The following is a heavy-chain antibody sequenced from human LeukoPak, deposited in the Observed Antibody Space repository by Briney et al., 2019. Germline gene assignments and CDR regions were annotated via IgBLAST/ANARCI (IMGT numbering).Heavy chain of an antibody. CDR2: ISSSSTI. CDR3: ARARGPYDSSGYYYDDAFDI. J-gene: IGHJ3*02. CDR1: GFTFSSYS. D-gene: IGHD3-22*01. V-gene: IGHV3-48*04. Sequence: GGSLRLSCAASGFTFSSYSMNWVRQAPGKGLEWVSYISSSSTIYYADSVKGRFTIPRDNAKNSLYLQMNSLRAEDTAVYYCARARGPYDSSGYYYDDAFDIWGQGTMVTVSS.